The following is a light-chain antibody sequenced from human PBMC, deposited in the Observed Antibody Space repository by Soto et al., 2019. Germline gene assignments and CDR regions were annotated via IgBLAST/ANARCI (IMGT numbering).Light chain of an antibody. V-gene: IGKV1-39*01. J-gene: IGKJ1*01. CDR1: QSISTY. CDR3: HQRYSTPWT. CDR2: DAS. Sequence: DIQMTQSPSSLSASVGDRVSITCRASQSISTYLNWYQQKPGKAPKLLIYDASILQSGVPFRFSGSWSGTDFALPSSSLQPEDFALYYCHQRYSTPWTFGHGTTVAVK.